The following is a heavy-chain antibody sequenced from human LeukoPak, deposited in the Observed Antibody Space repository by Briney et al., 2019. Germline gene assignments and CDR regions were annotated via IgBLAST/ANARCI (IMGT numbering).Heavy chain of an antibody. D-gene: IGHD4-17*01. CDR2: IKQDGSEK. J-gene: IGHJ4*02. Sequence: PGGSLRLSCAASGFTFSSYWMHWVRQAPGKGLEWVANIKQDGSEKYYVDSVKGRFTISRDNAKNSLYLQMNSLKAEDTAVYYCAREGVGPTTLEDYWGQGTLVTVSS. V-gene: IGHV3-7*01. CDR1: GFTFSSYW. CDR3: AREGVGPTTLEDY.